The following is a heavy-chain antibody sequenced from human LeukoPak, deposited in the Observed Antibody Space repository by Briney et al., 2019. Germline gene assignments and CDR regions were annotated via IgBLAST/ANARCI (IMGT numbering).Heavy chain of an antibody. CDR1: GFTFSSYA. Sequence: GGSLRLSCAASGFTFSSYAMNWVRQAPGKGLEWVSSISSSSSYIYYADSVKGRFTISRDNAKNSLYLQMNSLRAEDTAVYYCARDKNKAQGYWGQGTLVTVSS. CDR3: ARDKNKAQGY. J-gene: IGHJ4*02. V-gene: IGHV3-21*01. CDR2: ISSSSSYI.